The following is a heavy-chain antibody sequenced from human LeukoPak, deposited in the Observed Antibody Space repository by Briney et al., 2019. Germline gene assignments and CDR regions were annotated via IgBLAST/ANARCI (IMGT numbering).Heavy chain of an antibody. CDR1: GFTFSSYA. Sequence: GGSLRLSCAASGFTFSSYAMSWVRQAPGKGLEWVSVISGSGGSTYYADSVKGRFTISRDNSKNTLYLQMNSLTAEDTAVYYCAKDGAARLNYFNSWGQGTLVTVSS. V-gene: IGHV3-23*01. CDR3: AKDGAARLNYFNS. CDR2: ISGSGGST. J-gene: IGHJ4*02. D-gene: IGHD6-6*01.